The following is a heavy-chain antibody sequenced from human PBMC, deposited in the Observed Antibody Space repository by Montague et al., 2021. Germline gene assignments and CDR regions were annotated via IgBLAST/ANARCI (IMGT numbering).Heavy chain of an antibody. Sequence: SLRLSCAASGFTFSRYWMHWVRQAPGKGLVWVSRINSDGSSTSYADSVKGRFTISRDNAKNTLYLQMNSLRAEDTAVYYCAGQATVTTEVGWNYFDYWGQGTLVTVSS. CDR1: GFTFSRYW. D-gene: IGHD4-17*01. CDR3: AGQATVTTEVGWNYFDY. J-gene: IGHJ4*02. CDR2: INSDGSST. V-gene: IGHV3-74*01.